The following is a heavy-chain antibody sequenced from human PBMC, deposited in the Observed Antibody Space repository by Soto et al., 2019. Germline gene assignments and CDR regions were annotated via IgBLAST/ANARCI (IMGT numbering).Heavy chain of an antibody. V-gene: IGHV3-23*01. D-gene: IGHD3-16*02. J-gene: IGHJ4*02. Sequence: EVQLLESGGGLVQPGGSLRLSCAASGFTFSSYAMSWVRQAPGKGLEWVAAISGSGGSTYYADSVKGRFTISRDNAKNTLYLQMNSLRAEDTAVYYCAKVSVWGSYRFHDYWGQGTLVTVSS. CDR2: ISGSGGST. CDR1: GFTFSSYA. CDR3: AKVSVWGSYRFHDY.